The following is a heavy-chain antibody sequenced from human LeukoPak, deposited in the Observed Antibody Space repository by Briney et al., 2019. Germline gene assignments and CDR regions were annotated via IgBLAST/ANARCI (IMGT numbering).Heavy chain of an antibody. V-gene: IGHV3-21*01. Sequence: GGSLRLSCAASGFTFSDSGMHWVRQAPGKGLEWVSFIARNGNYAYYAASVKGRFSISRDNARNSVFLQMNTLPTDDTALYYCARDLSEGEAFWGPGTLVIVSS. J-gene: IGHJ4*02. D-gene: IGHD2-21*01. CDR2: IARNGNYA. CDR3: ARDLSEGEAF. CDR1: GFTFSDSG.